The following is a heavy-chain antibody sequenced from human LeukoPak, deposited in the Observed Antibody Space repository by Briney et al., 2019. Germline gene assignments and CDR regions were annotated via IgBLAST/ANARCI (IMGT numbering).Heavy chain of an antibody. J-gene: IGHJ4*02. D-gene: IGHD6-13*01. CDR1: GFTFSSYS. CDR2: ISSCSSTI. V-gene: IGHV3-48*01. CDR3: ARDLVIAAAGTDDY. Sequence: GGSLRLSCAASGFTFSSYSMNWVRQAPGKGLEWVSYISSCSSTIYYADSVKGRFAISRDNAKNSLYLQMNSLRAEDTAVYYCARDLVIAAAGTDDYWGQGTLVTVSS.